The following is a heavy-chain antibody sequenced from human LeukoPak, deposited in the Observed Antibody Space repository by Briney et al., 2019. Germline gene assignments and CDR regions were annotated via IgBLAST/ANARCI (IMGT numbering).Heavy chain of an antibody. CDR2: INPNSGDT. D-gene: IGHD3-22*01. CDR1: GYTFTGYY. CDR3: ARDSIVYYYDSSGYYYNYFDY. J-gene: IGHJ4*02. V-gene: IGHV1-2*02. Sequence: ASEKVSCKASGYTFTGYYIHWVRQAPGQGLEWMGWINPNSGDTNYAQKFQGSVTMTRVTSISTAYMELSRLRSDDTAVYYCARDSIVYYYDSSGYYYNYFDYWGQGSLVTVSS.